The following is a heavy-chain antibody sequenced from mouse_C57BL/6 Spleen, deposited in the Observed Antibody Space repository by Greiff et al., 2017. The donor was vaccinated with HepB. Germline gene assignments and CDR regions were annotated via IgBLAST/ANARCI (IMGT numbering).Heavy chain of an antibody. CDR3: TTQYGSHDY. V-gene: IGHV14-4*01. Sequence: EVQLQQSGAELVRPGASVKLSCTASGFNIKDDYMHWVKQRPEQGLEWIGWIDPENGDTEYASKFQGKATITADTSSNTAYLQLSSLTSEDTAVYYCTTQYGSHDYWGQGTTLTVSS. CDR1: GFNIKDDY. J-gene: IGHJ2*01. CDR2: IDPENGDT. D-gene: IGHD1-1*01.